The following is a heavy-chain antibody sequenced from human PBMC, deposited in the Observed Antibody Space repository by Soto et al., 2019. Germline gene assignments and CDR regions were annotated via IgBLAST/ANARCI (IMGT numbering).Heavy chain of an antibody. J-gene: IGHJ5*02. Sequence: SQTLSLTCAISGDSVSSNSAAWNWIRQSPSRGLEWLGRTYYRSKWYNDYAVSVKSRITINPDTSKNQFSLQLNSVTPEDTAVYYCAKGGELSFYNWFDPWGQGTLVTVSS. V-gene: IGHV6-1*01. CDR1: GDSVSSNSAA. CDR2: TYYRSKWYN. CDR3: AKGGELSFYNWFDP. D-gene: IGHD3-16*02.